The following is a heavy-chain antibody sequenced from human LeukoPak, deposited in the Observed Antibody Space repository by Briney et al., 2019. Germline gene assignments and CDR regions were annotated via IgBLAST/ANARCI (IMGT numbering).Heavy chain of an antibody. CDR1: GFTFSSYA. CDR3: RVWFGESKFDF. CDR2: ISPDGSST. J-gene: IGHJ4*02. V-gene: IGHV3-74*01. D-gene: IGHD3-10*01. Sequence: GGSLRLSCAASGFTFSSYAMSWVRQAPGTGLVWVSRISPDGSSTNYADSVKGRFTISRDNAKNTLYLQMNSLRAEDTAVYYCRVWFGESKFDFWGQGTLVTVSS.